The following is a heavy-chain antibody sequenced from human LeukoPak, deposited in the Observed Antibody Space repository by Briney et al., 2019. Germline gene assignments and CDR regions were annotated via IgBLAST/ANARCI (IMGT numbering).Heavy chain of an antibody. CDR1: GFSVSDYW. D-gene: IGHD3-16*01. CDR2: IKQDGSEK. V-gene: IGHV3-7*01. CDR3: VRDGGTDWYDP. Sequence: PGGSLRLSCAASGFSVSDYWMTWVRQAPGKGLGWVGNIKQDGSEKTYVDSVKGRFTISRDNAKNSLYLQMNSLRVEDTAMYYCVRDGGTDWYDPWGQGTLVTVFS. J-gene: IGHJ5*02.